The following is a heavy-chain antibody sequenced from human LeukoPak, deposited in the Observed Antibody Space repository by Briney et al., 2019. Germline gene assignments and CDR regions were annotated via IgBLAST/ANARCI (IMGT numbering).Heavy chain of an antibody. J-gene: IGHJ4*02. Sequence: PSETLSLTCTVSGGSISSSSYYWGWIRQPPGKGLEWIGSIYYSGSTYYNPSLKSRVTISVDTSKNQFSLKLSSVTAADTAVYCCARLHGPGSSSWLGLGAKDTFDYWGQGTLVTVSS. V-gene: IGHV4-39*01. CDR3: ARLHGPGSSSWLGLGAKDTFDY. CDR1: GGSISSSSYY. CDR2: IYYSGST. D-gene: IGHD6-13*01.